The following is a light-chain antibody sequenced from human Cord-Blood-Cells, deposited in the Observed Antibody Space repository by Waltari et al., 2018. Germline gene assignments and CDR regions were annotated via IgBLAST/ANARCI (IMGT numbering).Light chain of an antibody. V-gene: IGLV3-25*03. CDR3: QSADSSGTYYV. Sequence: SYYLTQPPPVSVSLGHTALVTCSGAALPKKYSYWYQQQPSQAPVLVIYKDSEMPSGIPERYSASSSVTTVTLTISGVQAEDEADYYCQSADSSGTYYVFGTGTKVTVL. J-gene: IGLJ1*01. CDR2: KDS. CDR1: ALPKKY.